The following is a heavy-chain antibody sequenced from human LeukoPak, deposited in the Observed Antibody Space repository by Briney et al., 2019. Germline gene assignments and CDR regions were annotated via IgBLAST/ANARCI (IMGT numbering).Heavy chain of an antibody. CDR1: GFTFTAYH. CDR2: INPNSGGT. J-gene: IGHJ4*02. Sequence: ASVKVSCKASGFTFTAYHMHWVRQAPGQGLEWMGRINPNSGGTNYAQNFQGRVTMTRDTPISTAYMELSRLRSDDTAVYYCARDVGEYCSSTNCYASHYWGQGTLVTVSS. D-gene: IGHD2-2*01. V-gene: IGHV1-2*06. CDR3: ARDVGEYCSSTNCYASHY.